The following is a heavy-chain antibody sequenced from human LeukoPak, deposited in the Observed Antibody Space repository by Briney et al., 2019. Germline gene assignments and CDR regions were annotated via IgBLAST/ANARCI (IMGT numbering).Heavy chain of an antibody. Sequence: ASVNVSCKASGYTFTSYAMHWVRQAPGQRLEWMGWINAGNGNTKYSQKFQGRVTITRDTSASTAYIELSSLRSEDTAVYYCARYNYGSGSYAYWGQGTLVTVSS. CDR2: INAGNGNT. V-gene: IGHV1-3*01. CDR1: GYTFTSYA. J-gene: IGHJ4*02. CDR3: ARYNYGSGSYAY. D-gene: IGHD3-10*01.